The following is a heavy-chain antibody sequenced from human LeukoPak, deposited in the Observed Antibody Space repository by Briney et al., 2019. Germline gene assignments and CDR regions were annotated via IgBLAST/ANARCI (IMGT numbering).Heavy chain of an antibody. CDR2: ISGFNGNT. Sequence: GESLKVSCKASGYSFTSKSISWLRQAPGQRLEWMGWISGFNGNTNYAPNFQGRVTMTTDTSTNTAYMELRSLRSDDTAVYYCARDRREWTDAFDFWGQGTMVTVSS. D-gene: IGHD2-8*01. V-gene: IGHV1-18*01. CDR1: GYSFTSKS. J-gene: IGHJ3*01. CDR3: ARDRREWTDAFDF.